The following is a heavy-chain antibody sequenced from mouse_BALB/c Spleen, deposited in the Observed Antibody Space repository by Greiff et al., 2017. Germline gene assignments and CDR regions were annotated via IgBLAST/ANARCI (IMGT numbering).Heavy chain of an antibody. CDR2: ISSGGGST. Sequence: EVKVVESGGGLVKPGGSLKLSCAASGFAFSSYDMSWVRQTPEKRLEWVAYISSGGGSTYYPDTVKGRFTISRDNAKNTLYLQMSSLKSEDTAMYYCARPRIYYDYDWFAYWGQGTLVTVSA. CDR1: GFAFSSYD. V-gene: IGHV5-12-1*01. D-gene: IGHD2-4*01. CDR3: ARPRIYYDYDWFAY. J-gene: IGHJ3*01.